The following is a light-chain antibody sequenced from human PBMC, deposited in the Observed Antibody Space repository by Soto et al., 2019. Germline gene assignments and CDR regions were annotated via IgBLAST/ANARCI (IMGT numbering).Light chain of an antibody. CDR2: DVT. Sequence: QSVLTQPRSVSGSPGQSVTISCTGTNSDVGTYNYVSWYQQHPGKAPKLIIYDVTKRPSRVPDRFSGSKSGNTASLIISGLQAADEAEYYCCCCSYAGSSSFRVLFGGGTQLTVL. J-gene: IGLJ2*01. CDR3: CSYAGSSSFRVL. CDR1: NSDVGTYNY. V-gene: IGLV2-11*01.